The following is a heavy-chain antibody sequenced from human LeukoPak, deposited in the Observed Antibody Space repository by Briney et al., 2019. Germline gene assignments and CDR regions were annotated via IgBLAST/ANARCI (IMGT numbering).Heavy chain of an antibody. V-gene: IGHV4-4*07. CDR1: GGSISSYY. CDR3: ARVLDTAMVPDWFDP. CDR2: FYTSGTI. D-gene: IGHD5-18*01. J-gene: IGHJ5*02. Sequence: SETLSLTCSVSGGSISSYYWSWIRQSAGKGLEWIGRFYTSGTINYNPSLKSRVTISVDTSKNQFSLKLSSVTAADTAVYYCARVLDTAMVPDWFDPWGQGTLVTVSS.